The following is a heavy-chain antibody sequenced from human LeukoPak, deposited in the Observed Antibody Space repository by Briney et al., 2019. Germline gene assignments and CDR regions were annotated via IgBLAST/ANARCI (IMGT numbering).Heavy chain of an antibody. CDR1: GGPIRSGGYY. CDR2: IYYSGSS. J-gene: IGHJ3*01. V-gene: IGHV4-31*03. Sequence: SETLSLTCTVSGGPIRSGGYYWSWIRQFPGRGLEWIGYIYYSGSSYYNPSLESRVTKSVDMSQNHFSLNLSSVTAADSAVYYCARAPPTIAVAGSAFDVWGQGTTVTVSS. CDR3: ARAPPTIAVAGSAFDV. D-gene: IGHD6-19*01.